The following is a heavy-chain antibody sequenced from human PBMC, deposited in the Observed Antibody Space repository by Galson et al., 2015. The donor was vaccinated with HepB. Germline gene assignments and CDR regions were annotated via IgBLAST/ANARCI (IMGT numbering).Heavy chain of an antibody. CDR1: GFTFSTHS. V-gene: IGHV3-21*01. CDR2: ISGSGSYK. J-gene: IGHJ4*02. CDR3: ARVPLGASSSWYYFDY. Sequence: SLRLSCAASGFTFSTHSINWVRQAPGKGLEWVSSISGSGSYKFYGDSVEGRFTVSRDNAKNSLFLQMNSLRAEDTAIYYCARVPLGASSSWYYFDYWGLGTLVTVSS. D-gene: IGHD6-13*01.